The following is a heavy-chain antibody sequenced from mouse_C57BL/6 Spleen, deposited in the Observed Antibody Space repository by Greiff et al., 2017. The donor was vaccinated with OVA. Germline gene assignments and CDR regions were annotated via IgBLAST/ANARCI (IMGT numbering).Heavy chain of an antibody. Sequence: EVQGVESGGGLVQPKGSLKLSCAASGFSFNTYAMNWVRQAPGKGLEWVARIRSKSNNYATYYADSVKDRFTISRDDSESMLYLQMNNLKTEDTAMYYCVRHLTGAFDYWGQGTTLTVSS. CDR1: GFSFNTYA. CDR2: IRSKSNNYAT. V-gene: IGHV10-1*01. J-gene: IGHJ2*01. CDR3: VRHLTGAFDY. D-gene: IGHD4-1*01.